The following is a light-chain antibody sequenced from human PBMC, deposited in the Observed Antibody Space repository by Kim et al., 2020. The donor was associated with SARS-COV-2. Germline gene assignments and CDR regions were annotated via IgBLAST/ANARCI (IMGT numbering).Light chain of an antibody. J-gene: IGLJ2*01. CDR3: QSYDSSLGGSV. CDR2: AYT. V-gene: IGLV1-40*01. Sequence: TGTISSTGSISNIGAGYDVHWYQKTPGTAPKLLIFAYTSRPSGVSDRFSGSGSATSASLTITGLQAEDEADYYCQSYDSSLGGSVFGGGTKLTVL. CDR1: ISNIGAGYD.